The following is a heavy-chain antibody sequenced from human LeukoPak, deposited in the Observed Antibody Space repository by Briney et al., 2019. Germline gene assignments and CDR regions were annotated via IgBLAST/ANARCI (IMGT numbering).Heavy chain of an antibody. J-gene: IGHJ3*02. CDR2: IDWDDDK. V-gene: IGHV2-70*11. CDR1: GFSLSTSGMC. Sequence: SGPALVKPTQPLTLTCTFSGFSLSTSGMCVSWMRQPPGKALEWLARIDWDDDKYYSTSLKTRLTISKDTSKNQVALTMTNMDPRDTATDYCARIRRTTVVTAGAFDIWGQGTMVTVSS. D-gene: IGHD4-23*01. CDR3: ARIRRTTVVTAGAFDI.